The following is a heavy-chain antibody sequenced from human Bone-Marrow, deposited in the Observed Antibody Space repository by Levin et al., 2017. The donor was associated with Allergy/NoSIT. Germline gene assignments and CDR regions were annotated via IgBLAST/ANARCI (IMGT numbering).Heavy chain of an antibody. D-gene: IGHD1-7*01. Sequence: GESLKISCAASGFTFSSSAMHWVRQSPGKGLESVAVIWYVGSVTDYADSVKGRFTISRDNSKNTLYLQMSSLRADDTALYFCARDRNYYFDSWGQGTLVTVSS. CDR1: GFTFSSSA. J-gene: IGHJ4*02. CDR2: IWYVGSVT. CDR3: ARDRNYYFDS. V-gene: IGHV3-33*01.